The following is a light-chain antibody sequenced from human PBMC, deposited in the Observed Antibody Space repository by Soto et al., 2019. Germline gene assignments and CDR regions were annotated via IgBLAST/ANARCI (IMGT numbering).Light chain of an antibody. CDR1: QTISSW. V-gene: IGKV1-5*03. J-gene: IGKJ1*01. CDR2: KAS. Sequence: DIQMTQSPSTLSGSVGDRVTITCRASQTISSWLAWHQQKPGKAPKLLIYKASTLKSGVPSRFSGSGSGTEFTLTISSLQPDDFATYYCQQYSTYTPRTFGQGTKVDIK. CDR3: QQYSTYTPRT.